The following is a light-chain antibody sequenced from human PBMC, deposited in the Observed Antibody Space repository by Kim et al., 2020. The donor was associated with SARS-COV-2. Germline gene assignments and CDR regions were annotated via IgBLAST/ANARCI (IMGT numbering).Light chain of an antibody. Sequence: QSVTISRTGTSSDVGGYNYVSWYQQHPGKAPKPMIYDVSKRPSGVPDRFSGSKSGNTASLTISGLQAEDEADYYCCSYAGSYTNYVFGTGTKVTVL. CDR2: DVS. CDR3: CSYAGSYTNYV. V-gene: IGLV2-11*01. J-gene: IGLJ1*01. CDR1: SSDVGGYNY.